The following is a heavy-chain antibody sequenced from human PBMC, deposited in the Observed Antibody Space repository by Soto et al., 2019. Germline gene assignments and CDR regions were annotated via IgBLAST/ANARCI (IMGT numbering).Heavy chain of an antibody. J-gene: IGHJ5*02. V-gene: IGHV4-34*01. CDR1: GGSFSGYY. CDR2: INHSGST. CDR3: ARTFKGP. Sequence: ASETLSLTCAVYGGSFSGYYWSWIRQPPGKGLEWIGEINHSGSTNYNPSLKSRVTISVDTSKNQFSLKLSSVTAADTAVYYCARTFKGPWGQGTLVTVSS.